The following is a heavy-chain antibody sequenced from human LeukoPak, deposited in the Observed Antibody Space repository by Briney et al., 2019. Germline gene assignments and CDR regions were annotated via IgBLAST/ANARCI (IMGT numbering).Heavy chain of an antibody. V-gene: IGHV1-8*01. CDR3: ARLAVFRGAARDTNTQ. CDR1: GYTFTSYD. Sequence: ASVKVSCKASGYTFTSYDINWVRQATGQGLEWMGWMNPNSGNTGYAQKFQGRVTMTRNTSISTAYMELCSLRSEDTAVYYCARLAVFRGAARDTNTQWGQGTLVTVSS. CDR2: MNPNSGNT. D-gene: IGHD3-10*01. J-gene: IGHJ4*02.